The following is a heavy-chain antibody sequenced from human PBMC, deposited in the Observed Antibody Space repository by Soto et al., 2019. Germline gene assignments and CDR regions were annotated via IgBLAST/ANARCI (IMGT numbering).Heavy chain of an antibody. V-gene: IGHV3-66*01. Sequence: GGSLRLSCAASGFTFSSYAMHWVRQAPGKGLEWVSVIYSGGSTYYADSVKGRFTISRDNSKNTLYLQMNSLRAEDTAVYYCASGGAPGRPIDYWGQGTLVTVSS. CDR1: GFTFSSYA. J-gene: IGHJ4*02. CDR2: IYSGGST. CDR3: ASGGAPGRPIDY. D-gene: IGHD2-15*01.